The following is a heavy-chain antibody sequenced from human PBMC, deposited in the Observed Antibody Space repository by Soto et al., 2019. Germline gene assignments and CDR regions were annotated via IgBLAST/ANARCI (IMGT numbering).Heavy chain of an antibody. D-gene: IGHD3-22*01. V-gene: IGHV1-18*01. J-gene: IGHJ3*02. Sequence: PSVKVSCKASGYTFTSYAMHWVRQAPGQRLEWMGWISAYNGNTNYAQKLQGRVTMTTDTSTSTAYVELRSLRSDDTAVYYCARGGAYYDSSGYRSAFDIWGQGTMVTVS. CDR2: ISAYNGNT. CDR1: GYTFTSYA. CDR3: ARGGAYYDSSGYRSAFDI.